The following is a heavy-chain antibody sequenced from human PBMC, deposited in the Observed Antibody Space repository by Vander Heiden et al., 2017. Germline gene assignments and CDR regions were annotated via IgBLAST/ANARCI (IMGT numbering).Heavy chain of an antibody. V-gene: IGHV2-5*01. J-gene: IGHJ4*02. D-gene: IGHD3-16*02. CDR1: GFSLTTRGGG. CDR3: AHYDYVWGSYRCFDY. Sequence: QITLKESGPTLAKPTQTLTLTCTFPGFSLTTRGGGVAWIRQPPGKALEWLALIYWNDDKRYSPSLKSRLTITKDTSENRVVLTMTNMDPVDTATYFCAHYDYVWGSYRCFDYWGQGTLVSVSS. CDR2: IYWNDDK.